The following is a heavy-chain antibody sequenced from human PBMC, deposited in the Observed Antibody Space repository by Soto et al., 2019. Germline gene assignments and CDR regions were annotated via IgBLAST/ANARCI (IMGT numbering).Heavy chain of an antibody. CDR1: GYTFTGYY. V-gene: IGHV1-2*04. CDR2: INPNSGGT. Sequence: ASVKVSCKASGYTFTGYYMHWVRQAPGQGLEWMGWINPNSGGTNYAQKFQGWVTMTRDTSISTAYMELSRLRSDDTAVYYCARDRGPSIVGATESHDAFDIWGQGTMVTVSS. CDR3: ARDRGPSIVGATESHDAFDI. J-gene: IGHJ3*02. D-gene: IGHD1-26*01.